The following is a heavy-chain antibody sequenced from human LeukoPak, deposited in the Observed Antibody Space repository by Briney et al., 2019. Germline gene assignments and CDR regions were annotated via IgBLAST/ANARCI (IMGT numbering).Heavy chain of an antibody. V-gene: IGHV1-18*01. D-gene: IGHD5-12*01. CDR1: GYTFTSYG. Sequence: ASVEVSCKASGYTFTSYGISWVRQAPGQGLEWMGWISAYNGNTNYAQKLQGRVTMTTDTSTSTAYMELRSLRSDDTAVYYCARDYRGQDYYYGMDVWGQGTTVTVSS. CDR3: ARDYRGQDYYYGMDV. J-gene: IGHJ6*02. CDR2: ISAYNGNT.